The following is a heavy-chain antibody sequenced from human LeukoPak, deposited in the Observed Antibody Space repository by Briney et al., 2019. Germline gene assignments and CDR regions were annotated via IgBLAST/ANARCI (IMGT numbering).Heavy chain of an antibody. J-gene: IGHJ4*02. D-gene: IGHD6-6*01. Sequence: SETLSLTCTVSGGSISSSSYYWGWIRQPPGKGLEWTGSIYYSGSTYYNPSLKSRVTISVDTSKNQFSLKLSSVTAADTAVYYCARSRYSTSYHDYWGQGTLVTVSS. CDR3: ARSRYSTSYHDY. CDR1: GGSISSSSYY. CDR2: IYYSGST. V-gene: IGHV4-39*07.